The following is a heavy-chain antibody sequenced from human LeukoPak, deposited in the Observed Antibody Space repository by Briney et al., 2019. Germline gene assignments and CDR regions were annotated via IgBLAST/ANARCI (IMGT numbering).Heavy chain of an antibody. CDR3: ARQGYYGSGSYTRFDY. Sequence: PSETLSLTCTVSDGSISSNIYYWRWIRQPPGKGLERIESIYYSGSTNYNPSLKSRVTISVDTSKNQFSLRLSSVTAADTAVYYCARQGYYGSGSYTRFDYWGQGTLVTASS. CDR1: DGSISSNIYY. V-gene: IGHV4-39*01. CDR2: IYYSGST. J-gene: IGHJ4*02. D-gene: IGHD3-10*01.